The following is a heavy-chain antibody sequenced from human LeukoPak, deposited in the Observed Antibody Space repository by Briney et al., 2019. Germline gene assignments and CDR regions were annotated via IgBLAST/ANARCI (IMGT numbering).Heavy chain of an antibody. D-gene: IGHD3-3*01. CDR3: AKDQFWSGYFY. V-gene: IGHV3-23*01. CDR1: GFTFSSSA. CDR2: ISGSGGST. Sequence: PGGSLRLSCAASGFTFSSSAMSWVRQAPGKGLEWVSAISGSGGSTYYADSVKGRFTISRDNSENTLYLQMNSLRAEDTAVYYCAKDQFWSGYFYWGQGTLVTVSS. J-gene: IGHJ4*02.